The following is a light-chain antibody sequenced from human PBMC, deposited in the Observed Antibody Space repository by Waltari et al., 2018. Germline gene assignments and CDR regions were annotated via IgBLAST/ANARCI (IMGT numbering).Light chain of an antibody. Sequence: DIQMTRSPSSLSASPGDTVTITCRASQTIASYVNWFQQKPGKAPQLLIFSSKTLQSGVPSRFRGSGSGTDFTLTISRLQPEDFATYYCLQHDSYPLTFGGGTKVDIK. CDR3: LQHDSYPLT. CDR1: QTIASY. CDR2: SSK. V-gene: IGKV1-17*01. J-gene: IGKJ4*01.